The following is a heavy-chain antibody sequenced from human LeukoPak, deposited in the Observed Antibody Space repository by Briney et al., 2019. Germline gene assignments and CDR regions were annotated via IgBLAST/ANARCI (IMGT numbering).Heavy chain of an antibody. V-gene: IGHV4-59*01. D-gene: IGHD3-16*01. CDR3: ARDLRAAY. Sequence: SETLSLTCTVSGASITSYYWTWIRQPPGKGLEWIGYIHYSGSTNYNPSLKSRVTISVDTSKNQFSLRLSSVTAADTAEYYCARDLRAAYWGQGTLVTVSS. J-gene: IGHJ4*02. CDR1: GASITSYY. CDR2: IHYSGST.